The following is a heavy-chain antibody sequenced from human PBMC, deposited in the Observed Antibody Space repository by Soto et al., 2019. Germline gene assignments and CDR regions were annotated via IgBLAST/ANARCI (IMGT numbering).Heavy chain of an antibody. Sequence: PGGSLRLVCSDSVFTFGKFWIQWVRQAPGKGLEWVSHIGPDXTDIVYADAVKGRFIISRDNARNTVYLQMNSLEAEDTAVYYCAKLPWDVAPSWGQGTLVTVS. D-gene: IGHD1-26*01. CDR3: AKLPWDVAPS. CDR2: IGPDXTDI. V-gene: IGHV3-74*03. J-gene: IGHJ4*02. CDR1: VFTFGKFW.